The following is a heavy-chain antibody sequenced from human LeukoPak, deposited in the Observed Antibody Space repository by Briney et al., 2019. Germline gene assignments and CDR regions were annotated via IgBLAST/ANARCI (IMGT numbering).Heavy chain of an antibody. D-gene: IGHD3-10*01. V-gene: IGHV3-7*01. Sequence: PGGSLRLSCAASGFTFSNYWMSWVRQAPGKGLEWVANIKQDGREYCYVDSVKGRFTISRDNAKNSLYLQMNSLRAGDTAVYYCARDLGVVRFDPWGQGTLVTVSS. CDR2: IKQDGREY. J-gene: IGHJ5*02. CDR3: ARDLGVVRFDP. CDR1: GFTFSNYW.